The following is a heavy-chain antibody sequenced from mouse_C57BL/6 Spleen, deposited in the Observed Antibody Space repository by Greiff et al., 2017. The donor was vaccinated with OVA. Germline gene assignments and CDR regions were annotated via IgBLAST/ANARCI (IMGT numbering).Heavy chain of an antibody. CDR1: GYTFTDYE. V-gene: IGHV1-15*01. J-gene: IGHJ2*01. D-gene: IGHD3-2*02. CDR2: IDPETGGT. CDR3: TRSPAQATADY. Sequence: VQLVESGAELVRPGASVTLSCKASGYTFTDYEMHWVKQTPVHGLEWIGAIDPETGGTAYNQKFKGKAILTADKSSSTAYMELRSLTSEDSAVYYCTRSPAQATADYWGQGTTLTVSS.